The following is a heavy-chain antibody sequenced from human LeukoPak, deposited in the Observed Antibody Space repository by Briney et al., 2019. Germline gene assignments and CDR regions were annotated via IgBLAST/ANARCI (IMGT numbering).Heavy chain of an antibody. CDR1: GYSFTTYW. D-gene: IGHD6-19*01. Sequence: AESRKISCKASGYSFTTYWIGWVRQMPGKGLEWMGSIYPGDSDTTYDPSFQGQVAISADKSISTAYLQWNSLKASDTAMYYCALGVAGRFAFWGHGTLVTVSS. CDR3: ALGVAGRFAF. V-gene: IGHV5-51*01. J-gene: IGHJ4*01. CDR2: IYPGDSDT.